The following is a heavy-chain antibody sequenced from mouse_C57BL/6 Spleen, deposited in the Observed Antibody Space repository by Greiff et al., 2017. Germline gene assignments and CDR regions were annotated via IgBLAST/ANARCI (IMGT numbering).Heavy chain of an antibody. D-gene: IGHD3-3*01. CDR1: GYTFTDYY. CDR2: INPNNGGT. Sequence: EVQLQQSGPELVKPGASVKISCKASGYTFTDYYMNWVKQSHGKSLEWIGDINPNNGGTSYNQKFKGKATLTVDKSSSTAYMELRSLTSEDSAVYYCARGLAGPFFDYWGQGTTLTVSS. CDR3: ARGLAGPFFDY. V-gene: IGHV1-26*01. J-gene: IGHJ2*01.